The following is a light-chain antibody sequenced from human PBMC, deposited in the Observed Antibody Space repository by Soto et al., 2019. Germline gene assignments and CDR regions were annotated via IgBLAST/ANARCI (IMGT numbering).Light chain of an antibody. CDR1: QSVSNN. V-gene: IGKV3D-15*01. Sequence: EIVLTQSPGTLSLSPGERATLSCRASQSVSNNYLAWYQQKPGQAPRLLIYYISTRATGIPARFSGSGSGTALPPTIHSLQSEDSAVYYCQQHNPWPITFGQGTRLEIK. CDR3: QQHNPWPIT. CDR2: YIS. J-gene: IGKJ5*01.